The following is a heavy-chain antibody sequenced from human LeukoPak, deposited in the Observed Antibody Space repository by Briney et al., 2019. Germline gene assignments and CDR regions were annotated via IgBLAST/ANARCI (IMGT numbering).Heavy chain of an antibody. CDR1: GYSISSGYY. CDR3: ARGRSSMVRGYYYYYMDV. Sequence: SETLSLTCTVSGYSISSGYYWGWIRQPPGKGLEWIGTIRHSGTTYYNPSLKSRVTISVDTSKNQFSLKLSSVTAADTAVYYCARGRSSMVRGYYYYYMDVWGKGTTVTISS. V-gene: IGHV4-38-2*02. D-gene: IGHD3-10*01. CDR2: IRHSGTT. J-gene: IGHJ6*03.